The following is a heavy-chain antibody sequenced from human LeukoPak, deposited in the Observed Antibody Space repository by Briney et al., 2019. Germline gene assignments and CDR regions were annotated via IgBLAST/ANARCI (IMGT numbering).Heavy chain of an antibody. CDR3: AKDSNVVVPAAGKWFDP. V-gene: IGHV3-23*01. Sequence: GGSLRLSCAASGFTFSSYGMSWVRQAPGKGLEWVSSISGSGGSTYYADSVKGRFTISRDNSKNSLYLQMNSLRAEDTAVYYCAKDSNVVVPAAGKWFDPWGQGTLVTVSS. CDR1: GFTFSSYG. D-gene: IGHD2-2*01. J-gene: IGHJ5*02. CDR2: ISGSGGST.